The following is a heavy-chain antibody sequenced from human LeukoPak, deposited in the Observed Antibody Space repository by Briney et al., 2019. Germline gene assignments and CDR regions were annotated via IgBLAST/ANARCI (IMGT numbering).Heavy chain of an antibody. CDR3: ASAYYYDTQD. V-gene: IGHV3-21*01. Sequence: GGSLRLSCAASGFTFSSYSMNWVRQAPGKGLEWVSSISTGSSYIYYADSVKGRFTISRDNAKNSLYLQMNSLSAEDTAVYYCASAYYYDTQDWGQGTLVTVSS. J-gene: IGHJ4*02. D-gene: IGHD3-22*01. CDR2: ISTGSSYI. CDR1: GFTFSSYS.